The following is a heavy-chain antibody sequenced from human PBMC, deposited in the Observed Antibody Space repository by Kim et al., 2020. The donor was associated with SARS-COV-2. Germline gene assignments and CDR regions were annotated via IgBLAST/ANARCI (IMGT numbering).Heavy chain of an antibody. CDR3: AKGLGDY. CDR1: GFTFSSYA. CDR2: IYSGGSST. V-gene: IGHV3-23*03. J-gene: IGHJ4*02. Sequence: GGSLRLSCAASGFTFSSYAMSWVRQAPGKGLEWVSVIYSGGSSTYYADSVKGRFTISRDNSKNTLYLQMNSLRAEDTAVYYCAKGLGDYWGQGTLVTVSS.